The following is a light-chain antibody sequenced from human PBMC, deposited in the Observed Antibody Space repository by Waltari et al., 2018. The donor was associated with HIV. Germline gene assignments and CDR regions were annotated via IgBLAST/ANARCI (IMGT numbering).Light chain of an antibody. CDR2: DNN. CDR3: GTWDSSLSAYVV. Sequence: QSVLTQPPSVSAAPGQKVTISCSGSSSNIGRNYVSWYQQLPGTAPKLLIYDNNERPSVIPDRFSGSKSGTSATLCITGLQTGDEADYYCGTWDSSLSAYVVFGGGTKLTVL. CDR1: SSNIGRNY. J-gene: IGLJ2*01. V-gene: IGLV1-51*01.